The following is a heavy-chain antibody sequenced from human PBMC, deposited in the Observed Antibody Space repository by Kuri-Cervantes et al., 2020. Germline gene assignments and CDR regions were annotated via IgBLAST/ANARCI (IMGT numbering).Heavy chain of an antibody. CDR1: GFTLSSYS. J-gene: IGHJ4*02. CDR3: AKNPRNWNDIFDY. Sequence: GGSLRLSCAASGFTLSSYSMNWVRQAPGKGLEWVSSISSSSSYIYYADSVKGRFTISRDNAKNSLYLQMNSLRDEDTAVYYCAKNPRNWNDIFDYWGQGTLVTVSS. D-gene: IGHD1-20*01. CDR2: ISSSSSYI. V-gene: IGHV3-21*01.